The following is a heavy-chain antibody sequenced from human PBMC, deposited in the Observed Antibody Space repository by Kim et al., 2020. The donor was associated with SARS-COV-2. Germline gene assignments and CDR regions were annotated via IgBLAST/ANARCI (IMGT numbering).Heavy chain of an antibody. D-gene: IGHD2-21*02. Sequence: KKYYADTMNGLFIVSRDNSTNTLYLQVNSLKAEDTAVYYCARDFTADYFDYWGQGTLVTVSS. J-gene: IGHJ4*02. CDR2: KK. V-gene: IGHV3-33*01. CDR3: ARDFTADYFDY.